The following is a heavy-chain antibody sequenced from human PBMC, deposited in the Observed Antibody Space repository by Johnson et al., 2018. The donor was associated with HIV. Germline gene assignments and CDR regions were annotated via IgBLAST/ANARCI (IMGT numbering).Heavy chain of an antibody. CDR1: GFNFNNYG. V-gene: IGHV3-30*03. Sequence: QVQLVESGGGVVQPGRSLRLSCAASGFNFNNYGMHWVRQAPGKGLEWVAVISYDGSNKYFADSVKGRFTISRDKSKNTLYLQMHSPSPEDTGVYHCARDRHGSGRPNAFDLWGRGTKVTV. J-gene: IGHJ3*01. CDR2: ISYDGSNK. D-gene: IGHD3-10*01. CDR3: ARDRHGSGRPNAFDL.